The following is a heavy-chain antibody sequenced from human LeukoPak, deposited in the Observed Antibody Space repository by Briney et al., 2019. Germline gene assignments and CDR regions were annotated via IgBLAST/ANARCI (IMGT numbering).Heavy chain of an antibody. CDR2: ISGSGGST. CDR1: GFTFSSYA. V-gene: IGHV3-23*01. D-gene: IGHD3-3*01. J-gene: IGHJ6*02. Sequence: GGSLRLSCAASGFTFSSYAMSWVRQAPGKGLEWVSAISGSGGSTYYADSVKGRFTISRDNSKNTLYLQMNSLRAEDTAVYYCTSRGDFWSGYWAMNVWGQGTTVIVSS. CDR3: TSRGDFWSGYWAMNV.